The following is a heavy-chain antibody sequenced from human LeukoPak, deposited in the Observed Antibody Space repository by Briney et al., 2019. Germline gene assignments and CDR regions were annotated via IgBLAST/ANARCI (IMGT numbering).Heavy chain of an antibody. CDR2: IKSKTDGETT. Sequence: GGSLRLSCAASGFTFSNAWMSWVRQAPGKGLEWVGHIKSKTDGETTDYAAPVKGRFTISRDDSKNTLYLQMNSLKTEDTAVYYCTTGRSGYYSIYYYYYYMDVWGKGTTVTVPS. CDR1: GFTFSNAW. D-gene: IGHD3-3*01. V-gene: IGHV3-15*01. J-gene: IGHJ6*03. CDR3: TTGRSGYYSIYYYYYYMDV.